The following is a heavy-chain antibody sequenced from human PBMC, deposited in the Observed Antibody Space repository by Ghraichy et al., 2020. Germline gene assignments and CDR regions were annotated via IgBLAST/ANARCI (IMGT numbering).Heavy chain of an antibody. CDR2: ISGSGGST. CDR3: AKEPTALRFLEWLSPTKNWFDP. D-gene: IGHD3-3*01. CDR1: GFTFSSYA. V-gene: IGHV3-23*01. J-gene: IGHJ5*02. Sequence: GESLNISCAASGFTFSSYALSWVRQAPGKGLEWVSAISGSGGSTYYADSVKGRFTISRDNSKNTLYLQMNSLRAEDTAVYYCAKEPTALRFLEWLSPTKNWFDPWGQGTLVTVSS.